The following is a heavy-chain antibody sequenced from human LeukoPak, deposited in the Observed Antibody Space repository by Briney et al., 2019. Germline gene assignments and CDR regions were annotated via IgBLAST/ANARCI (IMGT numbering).Heavy chain of an antibody. CDR3: ARMRYGSGSYTYFDY. Sequence: PSETLSLTCAVSGGSISSSNWWSWVRQPPGKGLEWIGEIYHTGRTNYNPSLKSRVTILEDKSKNQFSLKPSSVTAADTAVYYCARMRYGSGSYTYFDYWGQGTLVTVSS. J-gene: IGHJ4*02. V-gene: IGHV4-4*02. CDR2: IYHTGRT. CDR1: GGSISSSNW. D-gene: IGHD3-10*01.